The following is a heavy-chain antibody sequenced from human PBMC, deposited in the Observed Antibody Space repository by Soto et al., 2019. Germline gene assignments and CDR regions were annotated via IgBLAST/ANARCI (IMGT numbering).Heavy chain of an antibody. V-gene: IGHV3-23*01. CDR1: GFTFTSYA. CDR3: AKAVELATRAFDF. J-gene: IGHJ4*02. D-gene: IGHD1-7*01. Sequence: LRLSCAASGFTFTSYAMSWVRQVPGKRLEWVSAIGGGGENTFYADSVKGRFTISRDNSKNTLFLQMNNLRAEDTAVYYCAKAVELATRAFDFWGQGALVTVSS. CDR2: IGGGGENT.